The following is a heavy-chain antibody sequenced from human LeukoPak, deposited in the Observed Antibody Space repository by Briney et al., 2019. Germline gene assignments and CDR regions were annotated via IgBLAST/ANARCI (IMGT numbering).Heavy chain of an antibody. CDR2: IHYTGNT. Sequence: SQTLSLTCTVSGDSISSGGYFWSWIRQHPGKGLEWIGYIHYTGNTYYNPSLKSRVTISVDTSKNQLSLTLTSVSAADTAVYYCARHPHYYYDNSARWGQGTLVTVSS. J-gene: IGHJ4*02. V-gene: IGHV4-30-4*01. D-gene: IGHD3-22*01. CDR1: GDSISSGGYF. CDR3: ARHPHYYYDNSAR.